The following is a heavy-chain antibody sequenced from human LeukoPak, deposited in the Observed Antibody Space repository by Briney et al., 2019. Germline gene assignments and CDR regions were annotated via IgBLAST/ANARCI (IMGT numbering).Heavy chain of an antibody. J-gene: IGHJ3*02. D-gene: IGHD5-24*01. CDR3: ARTGGMATLYDAFDI. CDR2: IYHSGST. CDR1: GYSISSGYY. V-gene: IGHV4-38-2*01. Sequence: SETLSLTCAVSGYSISSGYYWGWIRQPPGKGLEWIGSIYHSGSTYYNPSLKSRVTISVDTSKNQFSLKLSSVSAADTAVYYCARTGGMATLYDAFDIWGQGTMVTVSS.